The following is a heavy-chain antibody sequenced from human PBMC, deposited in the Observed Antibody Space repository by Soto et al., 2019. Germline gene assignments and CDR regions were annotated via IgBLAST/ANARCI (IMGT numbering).Heavy chain of an antibody. D-gene: IGHD6-13*01. V-gene: IGHV4-31*03. CDR2: IYYSGST. Sequence: SETLSLTCTVSGGSISSGDYYWSWIRQHPGKGLEWIGYIYYSGSTYYNPSLKSRVTISVDTSKNQFSLKLSSVTAADTAVYYCARDSSSYYYYYYGMDVWGQGTTVTVSS. CDR1: GGSISSGDYY. J-gene: IGHJ6*02. CDR3: ARDSSSYYYYYYGMDV.